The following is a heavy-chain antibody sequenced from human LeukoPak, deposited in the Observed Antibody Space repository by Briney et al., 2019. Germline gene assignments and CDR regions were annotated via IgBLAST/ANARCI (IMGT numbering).Heavy chain of an antibody. V-gene: IGHV4-59*01. Sequence: SETLSLTCTVSGGSISSYYWSWIRRPPGKGLEWIGYIYYSGSTNYNPSLKSRVTISVDTSKNQFSLKLSPVTAADTAVYYCARYYYDSSGYYYVLDYWGQGTLVTVSS. CDR2: IYYSGST. CDR1: GGSISSYY. J-gene: IGHJ4*02. CDR3: ARYYYDSSGYYYVLDY. D-gene: IGHD3-22*01.